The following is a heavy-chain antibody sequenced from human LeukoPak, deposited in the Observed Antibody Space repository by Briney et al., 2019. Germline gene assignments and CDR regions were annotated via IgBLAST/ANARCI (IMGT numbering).Heavy chain of an antibody. CDR2: INSDGSST. V-gene: IGHV3-74*01. D-gene: IGHD2-2*01. J-gene: IGHJ1*01. CDR3: ARTDLGYCSSTSCPGAAEYFQH. CDR1: GFTFSSYW. Sequence: GGSLRLSCAASGFTFSSYWMHWVRQAPGKGLVWVSRINSDGSSTSYADSVKGRFTISRDNAKNTLYLQMNSLRAEDTAVYYCARTDLGYCSSTSCPGAAEYFQHWGQGTLVTVSS.